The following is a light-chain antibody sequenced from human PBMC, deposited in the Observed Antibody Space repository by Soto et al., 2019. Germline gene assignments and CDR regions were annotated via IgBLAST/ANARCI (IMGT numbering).Light chain of an antibody. CDR3: ATWDDSLTGL. CDR1: SSNIGSNT. V-gene: IGLV1-44*01. Sequence: QSVLTQPPSASGTPEQRVTISCSGSSSNIGSNTVSWYQQFPGTAPKLLIYNNNQRPSGVPDRFSGSKSGTSASLAISGLQSEDEGDYYCATWDDSLTGLFGGGTKLTVL. CDR2: NNN. J-gene: IGLJ3*02.